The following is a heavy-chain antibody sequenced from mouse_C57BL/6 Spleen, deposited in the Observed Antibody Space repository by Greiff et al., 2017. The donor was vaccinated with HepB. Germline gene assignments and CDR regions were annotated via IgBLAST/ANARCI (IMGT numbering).Heavy chain of an antibody. V-gene: IGHV5-4*01. CDR2: ISDGGSYT. Sequence: DVQLVESGGGLVKPGGSLKLSCAASGFTFSSYAMSWVRQTPEKRLEWVATISDGGSYTYYPDNVKGRFTISRDNAKNNLYLQMSHLKSEDTAMYYCAREDGSHYFDYWGQGTTLTVSS. J-gene: IGHJ2*01. CDR3: AREDGSHYFDY. CDR1: GFTFSSYA. D-gene: IGHD1-1*01.